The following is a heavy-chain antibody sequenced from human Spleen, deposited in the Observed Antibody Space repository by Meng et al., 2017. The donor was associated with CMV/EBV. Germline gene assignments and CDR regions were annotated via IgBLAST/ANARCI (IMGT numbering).Heavy chain of an antibody. CDR1: GSSISSSTYY. D-gene: IGHD2-2*01. J-gene: IGHJ6*02. Sequence: SETLSLTCTVSGSSISSSTYYWGWIRQPPGKGLEWIGSISYRGSTYYNPSLKSRVTISVDTSKNQFSLKLSSVTAADTAVYYCARGLRVYCSSTSCLYGMDVWGQGTTVTV. CDR2: ISYRGST. V-gene: IGHV4-39*07. CDR3: ARGLRVYCSSTSCLYGMDV.